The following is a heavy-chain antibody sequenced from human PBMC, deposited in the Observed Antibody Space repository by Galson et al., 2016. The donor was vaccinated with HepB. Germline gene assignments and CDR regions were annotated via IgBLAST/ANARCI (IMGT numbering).Heavy chain of an antibody. J-gene: IGHJ4*02. CDR1: GFPLSSFW. CDR3: GRAQWIPARRAAYFDY. Sequence: SLRLSCAASGFPLSSFWMHWVRQAPGKGLQWVANVKQDGSEKYYAESVKGRFTISRDNARNSMSLQMISLRPDDTAVYYCGRAQWIPARRAAYFDYWGQGILVTVSS. V-gene: IGHV3-7*04. D-gene: IGHD5-18*01. CDR2: VKQDGSEK.